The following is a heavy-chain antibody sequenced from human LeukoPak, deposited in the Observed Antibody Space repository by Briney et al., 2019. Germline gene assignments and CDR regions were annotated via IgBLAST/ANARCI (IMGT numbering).Heavy chain of an antibody. CDR1: GASMSSDGYY. Sequence: SETLSLTCNVSGASMSSDGYYWNWIRQPAGKGLEWIRRIYSGGSTNYNPSLKSRVTLSVDTSKNRLSLKLSYVTAADTAVYYCASAGHCANGVCRNWFGPWGQGILVTVSS. D-gene: IGHD2-8*01. V-gene: IGHV4-61*02. J-gene: IGHJ5*02. CDR2: IYSGGST. CDR3: ASAGHCANGVCRNWFGP.